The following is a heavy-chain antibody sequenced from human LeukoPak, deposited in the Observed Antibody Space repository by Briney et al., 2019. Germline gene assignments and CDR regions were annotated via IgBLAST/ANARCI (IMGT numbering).Heavy chain of an antibody. V-gene: IGHV4-39*01. D-gene: IGHD4-17*01. CDR1: GGSISSSSYY. CDR2: IYYSGTT. Sequence: SETLSLTCTVSGGSISSSSYYWGWIRQPPGKGLEWIGSIYYSGTTYYNPSLKSRVTISVDTSKNQFSLKLSSVTAADTAVYYCASSLRSDDYWGQGTLVTVTP. CDR3: ASSLRSDDY. J-gene: IGHJ4*02.